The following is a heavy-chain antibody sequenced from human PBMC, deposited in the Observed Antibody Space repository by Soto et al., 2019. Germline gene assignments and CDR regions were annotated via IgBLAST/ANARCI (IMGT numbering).Heavy chain of an antibody. CDR3: AHKGYSSSWINY. J-gene: IGHJ4*02. D-gene: IGHD6-13*01. CDR1: GFSLSTSGVG. CDR2: IYWNDDK. V-gene: IGHV2-5*01. Sequence: QITLKESGPTLVKPTQTLTLTCTFSGFSLSTSGVGVGWIRQPPGKALELLALIYWNDDKRYRPSLKSRLTITKDTSKNQVVLTMTNMDPVDTATYYCAHKGYSSSWINYWGQGTLVTVSS.